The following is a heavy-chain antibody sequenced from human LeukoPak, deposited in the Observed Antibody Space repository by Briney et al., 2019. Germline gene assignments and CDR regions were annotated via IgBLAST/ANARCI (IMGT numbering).Heavy chain of an antibody. V-gene: IGHV4-34*01. CDR3: ARLEGPYYYMDV. CDR1: GGSFSGYY. D-gene: IGHD3-3*01. Sequence: SDTLSLTCAVYGGSFSGYYWSWIRQPPGKGLEWRGEINHSGSTNYNPSLKSRVTISVDTSKNRFSLKLSSVTAADTAVYYCARLEGPYYYMDVWGKGTTVTVSS. CDR2: INHSGST. J-gene: IGHJ6*03.